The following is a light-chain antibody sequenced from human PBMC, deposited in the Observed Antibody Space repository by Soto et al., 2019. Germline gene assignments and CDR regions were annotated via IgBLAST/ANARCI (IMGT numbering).Light chain of an antibody. J-gene: IGLJ2*01. CDR1: SSDVGGYNY. CDR2: DVN. V-gene: IGLV2-14*01. CDR3: SSYTSSSTLVV. Sequence: QSALTQPASVSGSPGQSITISCTGTSSDVGGYNYVSWYQQHPGKAPKLMIYDVNNRPSGVSNRFPGSKSGNTASLTISGLQAEDEADYYCSSYTSSSTLVVFGGGTKLTVL.